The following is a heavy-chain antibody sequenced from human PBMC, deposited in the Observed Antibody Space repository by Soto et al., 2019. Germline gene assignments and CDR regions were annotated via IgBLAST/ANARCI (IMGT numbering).Heavy chain of an antibody. CDR2: IYLSDSDT. Sequence: GESLKISCKGSGYSFTSYWIAWVRQMPGKGLEWMGIIYLSDSDTRYSPSFQGRVTISADKSISTAYLQWSSLKASDTAIYYCARYSSGWPYYFDYWGQGTLVTVSS. D-gene: IGHD6-19*01. J-gene: IGHJ4*02. CDR3: ARYSSGWPYYFDY. CDR1: GYSFTSYW. V-gene: IGHV5-51*01.